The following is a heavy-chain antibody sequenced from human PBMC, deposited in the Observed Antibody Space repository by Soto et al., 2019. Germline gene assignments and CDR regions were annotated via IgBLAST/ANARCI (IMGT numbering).Heavy chain of an antibody. CDR2: IWYDGSNK. CDR1: GFTFSSYG. V-gene: IGHV3-33*01. CDR3: ARRRGYCSGGSCYGLDY. J-gene: IGHJ4*02. Sequence: QVQLVESGGGVVQPGRSLRLSCAASGFTFSSYGMHWVRQAPGKGLEWVAVIWYDGSNKYYADSVKGRFTISRDNSKNSLYLQMNSLRAEDTAVYYCARRRGYCSGGSCYGLDYWGEGTLVTVCS. D-gene: IGHD2-15*01.